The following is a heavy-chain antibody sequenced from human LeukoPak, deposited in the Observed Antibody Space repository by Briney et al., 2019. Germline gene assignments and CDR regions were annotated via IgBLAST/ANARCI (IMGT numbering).Heavy chain of an antibody. CDR1: GYFISSGYY. CDR3: ARDHCSGGSCYSFPDWYFDL. CDR2: IYHSGST. V-gene: IGHV4-38-2*02. Sequence: PSETLSLTCAVSGYFISSGYYWGLIQQPQGNGLEGIGSIYHSGSTYYNRALNSRITISADKYKNQLSLNLSSVTAADTAVYYCARDHCSGGSCYSFPDWYFDLWGRGTLVTVSS. D-gene: IGHD2-15*01. J-gene: IGHJ2*01.